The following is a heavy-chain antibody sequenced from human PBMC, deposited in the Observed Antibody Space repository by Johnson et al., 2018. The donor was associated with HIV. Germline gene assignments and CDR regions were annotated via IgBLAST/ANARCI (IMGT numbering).Heavy chain of an antibody. D-gene: IGHD4-23*01. CDR3: ARALRWPNAFDI. J-gene: IGHJ3*02. Sequence: VQLVESGGGLVQPGGSLRLSCAASGFTFSSYAMSWVRQAPGKGLEWVSAISGSGGSTYYADSVKGRFTISRDNAKNSLYLQMSSLRAEDTTIYYCARALRWPNAFDIWGQGTLVTVSS. V-gene: IGHV3-23*04. CDR2: ISGSGGST. CDR1: GFTFSSYA.